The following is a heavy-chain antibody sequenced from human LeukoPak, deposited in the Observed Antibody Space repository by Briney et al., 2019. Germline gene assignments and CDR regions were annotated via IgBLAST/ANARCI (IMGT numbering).Heavy chain of an antibody. CDR2: IYGGGST. CDR3: ARAASVAGTYALNH. Sequence: GGSLRLSCAVSGFTVSSNYMSWVRQAPGKGLEWASVIYGGGSTYYADSVKGRFTISRENSKNTLYLQMNSLRAEDTAVYYCARAASVAGTYALNHWGQGTLVTVSS. J-gene: IGHJ4*02. D-gene: IGHD6-19*01. CDR1: GFTVSSNY. V-gene: IGHV3-66*01.